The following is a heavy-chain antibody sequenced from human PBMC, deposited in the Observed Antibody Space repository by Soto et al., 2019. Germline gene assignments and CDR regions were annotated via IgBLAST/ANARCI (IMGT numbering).Heavy chain of an antibody. J-gene: IGHJ3*01. D-gene: IGHD3-10*01. V-gene: IGHV3-74*01. CDR3: ARGDRGGFDL. Sequence: EVQLVESGGGLVQPGESLRLTCAASGFTFDYYWMHWVRQAPGKGLVWVSRVHSDGTTTTYADSVKGRFTISRDNARNTVSLQMSSLRAEDTAIYYCARGDRGGFDLWGHGTVVTVSS. CDR1: GFTFDYYW. CDR2: VHSDGTTT.